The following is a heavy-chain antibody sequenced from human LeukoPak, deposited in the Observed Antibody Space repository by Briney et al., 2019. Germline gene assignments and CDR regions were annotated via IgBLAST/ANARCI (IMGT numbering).Heavy chain of an antibody. Sequence: ASVKVSCKASGYTFTSYGISWVRQAPGQGLEWMGWISAYNGNTNYAQKLQGRVTMTTDTSTSTAYMELRSLRSDDTAVYYCARGPYDCWSGTVRNYFDYWGQGTLVTVSS. CDR1: GYTFTSYG. V-gene: IGHV1-18*01. CDR3: ARGPYDCWSGTVRNYFDY. D-gene: IGHD3-3*01. CDR2: ISAYNGNT. J-gene: IGHJ4*02.